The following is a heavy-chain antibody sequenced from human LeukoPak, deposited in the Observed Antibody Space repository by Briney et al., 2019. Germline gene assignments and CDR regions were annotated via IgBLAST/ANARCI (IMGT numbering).Heavy chain of an antibody. V-gene: IGHV1-18*01. J-gene: IGHJ4*02. Sequence: ASVKVSCKASGYTFTSYGISRVRQAPGQGLEWMGWISAYNGNTNYAQKLQGRVTMTTDTSTSTAYMELRSLRSDDTAVYYCARDSIAVAGPSPFDYWGQGTLVTVSS. CDR2: ISAYNGNT. CDR3: ARDSIAVAGPSPFDY. D-gene: IGHD6-19*01. CDR1: GYTFTSYG.